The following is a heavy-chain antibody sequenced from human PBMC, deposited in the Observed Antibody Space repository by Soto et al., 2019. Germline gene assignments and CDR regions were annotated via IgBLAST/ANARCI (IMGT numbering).Heavy chain of an antibody. CDR1: GGTFSTYD. D-gene: IGHD5-18*01. CDR2: IIPMFGTA. V-gene: IGHV1-69*12. CDR3: ASGIQLWLRRINNGYSG. Sequence: QVQLVQSGAEVKKPESSVKVSCKAPGGTFSTYDISWVRQAPGQGLEWMGGIIPMFGTANYAQRFQDRVTITADESTNTVYMELSSLRSEDTAMYFCASGIQLWLRRINNGYSGWGQGTLVTVSS. J-gene: IGHJ4*02.